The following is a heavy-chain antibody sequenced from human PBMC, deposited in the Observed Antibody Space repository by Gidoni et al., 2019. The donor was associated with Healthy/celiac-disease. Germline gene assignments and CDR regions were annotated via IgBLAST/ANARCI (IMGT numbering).Heavy chain of an antibody. CDR2: ISGSGGST. CDR1: GFTFSSYA. CDR3: AKDRRSSGYYDY. D-gene: IGHD6-19*01. Sequence: EVQLLESGGGLVQPGGSPRLSCAASGFTFSSYAMSWVRQAPGKGLEWVSAISGSGGSTYYADSVKGRFTISRDNSKNTLYLQMNSLRAEDTAVYYCAKDRRSSGYYDYWGQGTLVTVSS. V-gene: IGHV3-23*01. J-gene: IGHJ4*02.